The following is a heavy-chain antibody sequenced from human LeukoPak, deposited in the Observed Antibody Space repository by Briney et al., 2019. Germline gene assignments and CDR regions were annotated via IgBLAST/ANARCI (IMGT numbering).Heavy chain of an antibody. D-gene: IGHD3-10*01. CDR2: IYHSGST. V-gene: IGHV4-38-2*02. CDR1: GYSISSGYY. Sequence: SETLSLTCTVSGYSISSGYYWGWIRQPPGKGLEWIGSIYHSGSTYYNPSLKSRVTISVDTSKNQFSLKLSSVTAADTAVYYCARDLWGSEDYWGQGTLVTVSS. J-gene: IGHJ4*02. CDR3: ARDLWGSEDY.